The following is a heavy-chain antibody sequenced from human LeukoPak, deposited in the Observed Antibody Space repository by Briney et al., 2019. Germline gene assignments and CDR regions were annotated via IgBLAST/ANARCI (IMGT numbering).Heavy chain of an antibody. CDR3: ARDYADYVGYFFFDY. Sequence: GGSLRLSCAASGFTPNNYAMNWVRQAPGKGREWVSSISGGGETTYYADSAKGRFTISRDNSQNTLYLQMNSLRAEDTAVYYCARDYADYVGYFFFDYWGQGTLVTVSS. CDR1: GFTPNNYA. D-gene: IGHD4-17*01. J-gene: IGHJ4*02. CDR2: ISGGGETT. V-gene: IGHV3-23*01.